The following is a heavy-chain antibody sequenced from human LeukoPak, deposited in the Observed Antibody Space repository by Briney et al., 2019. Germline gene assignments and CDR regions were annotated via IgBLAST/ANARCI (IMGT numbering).Heavy chain of an antibody. V-gene: IGHV1-18*01. CDR2: ISAYNGNT. D-gene: IGHD3-3*01. Sequence: GASVKVSCKASGYTFTSYGISWVRQAPGQGLEWMGWISAYNGNTNYAQGLQGRVTMTTDTSTSTAYMELRSLRSDDTAVYYCARDGLRFLEWLPPVDYWGQGTLVTVSS. CDR1: GYTFTSYG. J-gene: IGHJ4*02. CDR3: ARDGLRFLEWLPPVDY.